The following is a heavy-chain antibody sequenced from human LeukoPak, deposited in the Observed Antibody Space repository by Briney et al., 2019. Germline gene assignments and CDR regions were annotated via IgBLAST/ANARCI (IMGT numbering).Heavy chain of an antibody. CDR3: ARSGTPGIAVAGTRTWFDP. CDR1: GGSISSYY. Sequence: SETLSLTCTVSGGSISSYYWSWIRQPAGEGLEWIGRIYTSGSTNYNPSLKSRVTMSVDTSKNQFSLKLSSVTAADTAVYYCARSGTPGIAVAGTRTWFDPWGQGTLVTVSS. D-gene: IGHD6-19*01. V-gene: IGHV4-4*07. J-gene: IGHJ5*02. CDR2: IYTSGST.